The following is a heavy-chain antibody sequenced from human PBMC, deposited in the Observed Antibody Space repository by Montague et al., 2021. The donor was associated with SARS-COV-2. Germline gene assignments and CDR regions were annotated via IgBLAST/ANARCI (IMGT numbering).Heavy chain of an antibody. J-gene: IGHJ5*02. D-gene: IGHD6-13*01. CDR1: GGSISSSSYY. CDR3: AGRGVRYSSSWYSYWFDP. V-gene: IGHV4-39*01. Sequence: SETLSLTCTVSGGSISSSSYYWGWIRQPPGKGLEWIGSIYYSGSTYYNPSLKSRVTISVDTSKNQSSLKLSSVTAADTAVYYCAGRGVRYSSSWYSYWFDPWGQGTLVTVSS. CDR2: IYYSGST.